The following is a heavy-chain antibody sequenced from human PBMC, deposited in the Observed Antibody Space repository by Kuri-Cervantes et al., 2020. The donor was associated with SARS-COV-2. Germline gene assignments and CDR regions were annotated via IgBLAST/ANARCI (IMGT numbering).Heavy chain of an antibody. J-gene: IGHJ4*02. V-gene: IGHV3-15*04. Sequence: GESLKISCAASGFTFTFPFAWMAGVRRPPGGGLEWVGHFESKAVGGSRDYAAPVKGRFTISRDGSKNTLYLQMNSLKTEDTAVYYCTMEAPTMIVVDYWGQGTLVTVSS. CDR2: FESKAVGGSR. D-gene: IGHD3-22*01. CDR1: GFTFTFPFAW. CDR3: TMEAPTMIVVDY.